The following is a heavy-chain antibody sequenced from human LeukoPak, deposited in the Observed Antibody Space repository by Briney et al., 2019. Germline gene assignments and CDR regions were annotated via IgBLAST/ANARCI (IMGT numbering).Heavy chain of an antibody. J-gene: IGHJ3*02. D-gene: IGHD5-12*01. CDR3: ARDLSGYDLDAFDI. CDR1: GYTFTSYY. V-gene: IGHV1-46*01. CDR2: INPSGGST. Sequence: ASVKVSCKASGYTFTSYYMHWVRQAPGQGLEWMGIINPSGGSTSYAQKFQGRVTMTTDTSTSTAYMELRSLRSDDTAVYYCARDLSGYDLDAFDIWGQGTMVTVSS.